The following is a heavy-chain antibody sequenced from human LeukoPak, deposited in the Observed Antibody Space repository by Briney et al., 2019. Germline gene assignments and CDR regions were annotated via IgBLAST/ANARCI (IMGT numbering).Heavy chain of an antibody. V-gene: IGHV5-51*01. CDR1: GYSFTTYW. Sequence: GESLKISCKGSGYSFTTYWIGWVRQVPGKGLEWMGIIYPGDSDTRYSPSFQGQVTISADKSISTAYLQWSSLKASDTAMYYCARATLSYYFDYWGQGTLVTVSS. J-gene: IGHJ4*02. D-gene: IGHD1-1*01. CDR3: ARATLSYYFDY. CDR2: IYPGDSDT.